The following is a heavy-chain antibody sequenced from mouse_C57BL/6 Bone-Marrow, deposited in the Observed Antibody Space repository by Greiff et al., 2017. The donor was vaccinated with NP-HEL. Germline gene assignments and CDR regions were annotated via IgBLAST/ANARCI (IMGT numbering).Heavy chain of an antibody. J-gene: IGHJ2*01. CDR3: ARSDGSPDY. Sequence: VQLQQSGPELVKPGASVKISCKASGYAFSSSWMNWVKQRPGKGLEWIGRIYPGDGDTNYNGKFKGKATLTADKSSSTAYMQLSSLTSEDSAVYFCARSDGSPDYWGQGTTLTVSS. D-gene: IGHD2-3*01. V-gene: IGHV1-82*01. CDR2: IYPGDGDT. CDR1: GYAFSSSW.